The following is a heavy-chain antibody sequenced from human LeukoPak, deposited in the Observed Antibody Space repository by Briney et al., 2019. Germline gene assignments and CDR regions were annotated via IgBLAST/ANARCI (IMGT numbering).Heavy chain of an antibody. CDR1: GYSFRSYW. Sequence: VESLKISCKGSGYSFRSYWIGWVRQMPGKGLEWMGMIYAGDSSTRYSPSFQGQVTMSADESINTAYLQWSSLKASDTAMYYCARSGYVAAAGTYFDYWGQGTLVTVSS. J-gene: IGHJ4*02. CDR3: ARSGYVAAAGTYFDY. V-gene: IGHV5-51*01. CDR2: IYAGDSST. D-gene: IGHD6-13*01.